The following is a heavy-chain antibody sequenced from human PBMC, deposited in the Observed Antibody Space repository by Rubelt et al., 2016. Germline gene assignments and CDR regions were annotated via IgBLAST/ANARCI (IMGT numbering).Heavy chain of an antibody. CDR1: GFTFSGYA. Sequence: GGGLVQPGGSLRLSCAASGFTFSGYAMSWVRQAPGKGLEWVSAISGSGGSTYYADSVKGRFTISRDNSKNTLYLQMNSLRTEDTAVYYCARGGYCSEGTCYNWFDPWGQGTLVTVSS. V-gene: IGHV3-23*01. CDR2: ISGSGGST. J-gene: IGHJ5*02. CDR3: ARGGYCSEGTCYNWFDP. D-gene: IGHD2-15*01.